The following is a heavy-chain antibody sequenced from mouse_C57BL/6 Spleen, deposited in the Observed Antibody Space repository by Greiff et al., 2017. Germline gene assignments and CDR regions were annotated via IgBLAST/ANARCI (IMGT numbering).Heavy chain of an antibody. CDR1: GFTFSDYY. CDR3: ARDYYGYPYYFDY. D-gene: IGHD2-2*01. J-gene: IGHJ2*01. V-gene: IGHV5-16*01. CDR2: INYDGSST. Sequence: EVQLVESEGGLVQPGSSMKLSCTASGFTFSDYYMAWVRQVPEKGLEWVANINYDGSSTYYLDSLKSRFIISRDNAKNILYLQMSSLKSEDTATYYCARDYYGYPYYFDYWGQGTTLTVSS.